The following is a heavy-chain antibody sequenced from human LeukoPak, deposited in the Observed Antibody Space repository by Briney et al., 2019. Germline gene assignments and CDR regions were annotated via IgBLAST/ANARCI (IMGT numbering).Heavy chain of an antibody. D-gene: IGHD3-10*01. V-gene: IGHV4-34*01. CDR2: MNHSGST. CDR3: ARGRPTDYYGSGSYFDC. CDR1: GGSFSGYY. J-gene: IGHJ4*02. Sequence: SETLSLTCAVYGGSFSGYYWSWIRQPPGKGLEWIGEMNHSGSTNYNPSLKSRVTISVDTSKNQFSLKLSSVTAADTAVYYCARGRPTDYYGSGSYFDCWGQGTLVAVSS.